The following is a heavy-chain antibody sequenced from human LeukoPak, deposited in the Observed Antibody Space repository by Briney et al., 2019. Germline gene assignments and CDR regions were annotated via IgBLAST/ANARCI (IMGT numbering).Heavy chain of an antibody. J-gene: IGHJ5*02. V-gene: IGHV4-61*01. CDR2: IYYSGST. CDR1: GGSVSSGSYY. D-gene: IGHD3-10*01. CDR3: ANYGAGTYRFDP. Sequence: SETLSLTCTVSGGSVSSGSYYWSWIRQLPGKGLEWIGYIYYSGSTNYNPSLKSRVTISVDTSKNQFSLKLSSVTAADTAVYYCANYGAGTYRFDPWGQGTLVTVSS.